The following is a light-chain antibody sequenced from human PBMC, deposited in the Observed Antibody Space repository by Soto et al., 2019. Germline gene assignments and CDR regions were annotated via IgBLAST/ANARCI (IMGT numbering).Light chain of an antibody. Sequence: EIVLTQSPGTLSLSPGERATLSCRASQSVTSTYLAWYQQKPGQAPRLLIYGASSRAIGIPDRFSGSVSGSDFILTISRLEPEDFAVYYCQQYGSSMITFGQGTRLEIK. V-gene: IGKV3-20*01. CDR2: GAS. J-gene: IGKJ5*01. CDR1: QSVTSTY. CDR3: QQYGSSMIT.